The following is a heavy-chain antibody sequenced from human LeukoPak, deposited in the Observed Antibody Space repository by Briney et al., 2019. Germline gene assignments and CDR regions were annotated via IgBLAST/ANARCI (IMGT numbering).Heavy chain of an antibody. D-gene: IGHD2-21*01. V-gene: IGHV4-61*02. CDR1: GGSISSGSYY. CDR3: AREASCGHYLDY. CDR2: IYTSGST. J-gene: IGHJ4*02. Sequence: TLSLTCTVSGGSISSGSYYWSWIRQPAGKGLEWIGRIYTSGSTNYNPSLKRRVTISVDTSKNQFSLKLSSVTAADTAVYYCAREASCGHYLDYWGQGTLVTVSS.